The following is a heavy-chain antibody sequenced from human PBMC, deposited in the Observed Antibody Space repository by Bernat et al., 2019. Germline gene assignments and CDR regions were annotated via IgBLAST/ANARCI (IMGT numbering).Heavy chain of an antibody. Sequence: QVQLVESGGGVVQPGRSLRLSCTASGFTFSTYAMHWVRQAPGKGLEWVAVISYDGIDKYYADSVKGRLTISRDNSKNTLFLQMNSLRPEDTAVYYCARDKGYSSSSGSLGYWGQGTLVTVSS. CDR3: ARDKGYSSSSGSLGY. CDR2: ISYDGIDK. V-gene: IGHV3-30-3*01. D-gene: IGHD6-6*01. CDR1: GFTFSTYA. J-gene: IGHJ4*02.